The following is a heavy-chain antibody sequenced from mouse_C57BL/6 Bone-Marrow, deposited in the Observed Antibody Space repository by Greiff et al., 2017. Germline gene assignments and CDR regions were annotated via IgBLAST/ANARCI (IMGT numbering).Heavy chain of an antibody. CDR1: GYTFTSSG. D-gene: IGHD1-1*01. CDR2: LYPRSGNT. Sequence: VKLMESGAELARPGASVKLSCKASGYTFTSSGISWVKQRTGQGLEWIGELYPRSGNTYYNEKFKGKATLTADKSSSTAYMELRSLTSEYSAVYFCARGITKPAWFAYWGQGTLVTVSA. J-gene: IGHJ3*01. V-gene: IGHV1-81*01. CDR3: ARGITKPAWFAY.